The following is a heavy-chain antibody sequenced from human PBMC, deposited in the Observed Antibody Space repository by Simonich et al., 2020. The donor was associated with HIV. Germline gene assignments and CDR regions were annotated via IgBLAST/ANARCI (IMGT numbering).Heavy chain of an antibody. CDR1: GFTFSSYA. D-gene: IGHD1-26*01. CDR2: IRSKAYGETT. Sequence: EYGGGLFQPGGSLRLSCAASGFTFSSYAMNWVRQAPGKGLEWVGFIRSKAYGETTEYAASVKGRFTISRDDSKNTAYLQMTSLKTEDTAVYYCTSSSGTYYYYYFYMDVWGKGTTVTVSS. J-gene: IGHJ6*03. V-gene: IGHV3-49*04. CDR3: TSSSGTYYYYYFYMDV.